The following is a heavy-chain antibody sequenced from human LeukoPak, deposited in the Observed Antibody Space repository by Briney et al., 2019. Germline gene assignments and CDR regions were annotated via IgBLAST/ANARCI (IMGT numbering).Heavy chain of an antibody. D-gene: IGHD2-2*01. V-gene: IGHV1-3*01. CDR3: ATCPLYCSSTSCYCYGAFDI. Sequence: GASVKVSCKASGYTFTSYAMHWVRQAPGQRLEWMGWINAGNGNTKYSQKFQGRVTITRDTSASTAYMELSSLRSEDTAVYYCATCPLYCSSTSCYCYGAFDIWGQGTMVTVSS. J-gene: IGHJ3*02. CDR1: GYTFTSYA. CDR2: INAGNGNT.